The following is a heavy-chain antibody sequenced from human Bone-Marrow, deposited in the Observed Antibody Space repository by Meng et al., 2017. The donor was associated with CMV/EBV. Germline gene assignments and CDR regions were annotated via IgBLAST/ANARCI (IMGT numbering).Heavy chain of an antibody. CDR1: GESFSGHY. V-gene: IGHV4-34*01. J-gene: IGHJ4*02. Sequence: GSLRLSCAVYGESFSGHYWSWVRQTPEKGLEWIGEINDSGSANHNPFLKSRVVVSADTSKNQFSLRLTSVTAADTAIYYCVRDKSSLGTPRRFFNSWGQGTLVTVSS. D-gene: IGHD1/OR15-1a*01. CDR3: VRDKSSLGTPRRFFNS. CDR2: INDSGSA.